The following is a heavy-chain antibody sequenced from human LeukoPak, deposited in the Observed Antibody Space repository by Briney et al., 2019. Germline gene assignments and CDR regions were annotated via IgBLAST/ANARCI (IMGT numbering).Heavy chain of an antibody. CDR3: ARHTSGSYPTYNFDY. V-gene: IGHV5-10-1*01. J-gene: IGHJ4*02. D-gene: IGHD1-26*01. Sequence: GESLKISCKGSGYSFTSYWISWVRQMPGKGLGWMGRIDPSDSYTNYSPSFQGHVTISADKSISTAYLQWSSLKAADTAMYYCARHTSGSYPTYNFDYWGQGTLVTVSS. CDR2: IDPSDSYT. CDR1: GYSFTSYW.